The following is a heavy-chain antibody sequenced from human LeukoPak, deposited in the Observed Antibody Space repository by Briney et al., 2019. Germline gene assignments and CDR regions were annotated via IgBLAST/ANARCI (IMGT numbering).Heavy chain of an antibody. D-gene: IGHD3-10*01. Sequence: GGSMRLSCAASGLTFSSYGMSWDRHAQGEGMEWVAGITASGSSTYYADSVKGRFTSSRDNSKNTLYLQMNSLRAEDTAVYYCARDLGVDYGSGSFGYYYMDVWGKGTTVTISS. CDR2: ITASGSST. CDR3: ARDLGVDYGSGSFGYYYMDV. V-gene: IGHV3-23*01. J-gene: IGHJ6*03. CDR1: GLTFSSYG.